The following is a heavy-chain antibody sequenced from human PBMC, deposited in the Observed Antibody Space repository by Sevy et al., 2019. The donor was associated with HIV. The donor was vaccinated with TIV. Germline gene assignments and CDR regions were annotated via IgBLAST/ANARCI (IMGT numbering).Heavy chain of an antibody. CDR3: ARDLPRSATTVGHFDY. Sequence: GGSLRLSCVASGFTFSSYEMNWVRQAPGKGLEWVSYISNSGSDIHYSDSLRGRFTISRDNAKNSLFLQMNSLRAEDTAVYYCARDLPRSATTVGHFDYWGQGTLVTVSS. V-gene: IGHV3-48*03. CDR1: GFTFSSYE. J-gene: IGHJ4*02. CDR2: ISNSGSDI. D-gene: IGHD4-17*01.